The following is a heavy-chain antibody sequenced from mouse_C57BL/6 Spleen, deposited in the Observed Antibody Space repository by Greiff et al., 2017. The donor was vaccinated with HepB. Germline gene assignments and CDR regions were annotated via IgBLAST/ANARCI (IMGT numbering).Heavy chain of an antibody. CDR1: GYTFTDYN. V-gene: IGHV1-22*01. J-gene: IGHJ2*01. D-gene: IGHD1-1*01. CDR2: INPNNGGT. Sequence: EVQLQQSGPELVKPGASVKMSCKASGYTFTDYNMHWVKQSHGKSLEWIGYINPNNGGTSYNQKFKGKATLTVNKSSSTAYMELRSLTSEDSAVYYCARWHYGSQVPFDYWGQGTTLTVSS. CDR3: ARWHYGSQVPFDY.